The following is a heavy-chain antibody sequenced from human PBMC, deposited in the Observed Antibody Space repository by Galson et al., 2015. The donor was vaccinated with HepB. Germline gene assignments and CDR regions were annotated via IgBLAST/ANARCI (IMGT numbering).Heavy chain of an antibody. CDR3: ARHLDYSSSWYFDY. CDR2: INPYNGNT. V-gene: IGHV1-18*04. CDR1: GYIFISYG. Sequence: SVKVSCKASGYIFISYGISWVRQAPGQGLEWMGWINPYNGNTNYAQKLQGRVTMTTDTSTSTAYMELRSLRSDDTAVYYCARHLDYSSSWYFDYWGQGTLVTVSS. D-gene: IGHD6-13*01. J-gene: IGHJ4*02.